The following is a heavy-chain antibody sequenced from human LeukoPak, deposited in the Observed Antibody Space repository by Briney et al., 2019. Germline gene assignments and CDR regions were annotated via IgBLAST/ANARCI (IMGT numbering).Heavy chain of an antibody. CDR3: ARDPPTRQYTNSFSLDY. J-gene: IGHJ4*02. D-gene: IGHD6-13*01. CDR1: GFTFSSSP. V-gene: IGHV3-33*01. CDR2: IWYDGSSK. Sequence: GGSLRLSCAASGFTFSSSPMHWVRQAPGKGLQWVAVIWYDGSSKYYADSVKGRFTISRDNSKNTLYLQMNSLRAEDTAVYYCARDPPTRQYTNSFSLDYWGQGTLVTVSS.